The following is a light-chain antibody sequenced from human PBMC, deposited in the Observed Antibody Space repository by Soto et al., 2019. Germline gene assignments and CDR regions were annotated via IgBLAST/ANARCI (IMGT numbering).Light chain of an antibody. J-gene: IGKJ1*01. CDR3: QQSFVTPRT. Sequence: DIQMTQSPSTLSASVGDRVTITCRASQSISSWLAWYQQKPGKAPNLLIHDATTLQSGVPSRFSGSGSGTDFTLIISSLQPEDFATYYCQQSFVTPRTFGQGTKVDIK. CDR2: DAT. V-gene: IGKV1-39*01. CDR1: QSISSW.